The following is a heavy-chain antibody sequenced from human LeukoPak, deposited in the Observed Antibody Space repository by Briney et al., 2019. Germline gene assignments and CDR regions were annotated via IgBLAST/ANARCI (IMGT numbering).Heavy chain of an antibody. Sequence: GGSLRLSCAASGFTFSNYAMNWVRQAPGKGLEWVANIKQDGSEKYYVDSVKGRFTISRDNAKNSLYLQMNSLRAEDTAVYYCASRNSLFIWGQGTLVTVSS. CDR3: ASRNSLFI. CDR2: IKQDGSEK. CDR1: GFTFSNYA. D-gene: IGHD4-23*01. J-gene: IGHJ4*02. V-gene: IGHV3-7*01.